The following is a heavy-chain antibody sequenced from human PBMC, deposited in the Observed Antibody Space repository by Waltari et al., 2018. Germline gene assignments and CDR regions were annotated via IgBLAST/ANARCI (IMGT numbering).Heavy chain of an antibody. V-gene: IGHV4-39*01. CDR1: GGSISSSSYY. CDR2: IYYSGST. Sequence: QLQLQESGPGLVKPSETLSLTCTVSGGSISSSSYYWGWIRKPPGKGLEWIGSIYYSGSTYYNPSLKSRVTISVDTSKNQFSLKLSSVTAADTAVYYCARSPRSGWYKDAFDIWGQGTMVTVSS. CDR3: ARSPRSGWYKDAFDI. D-gene: IGHD6-19*01. J-gene: IGHJ3*02.